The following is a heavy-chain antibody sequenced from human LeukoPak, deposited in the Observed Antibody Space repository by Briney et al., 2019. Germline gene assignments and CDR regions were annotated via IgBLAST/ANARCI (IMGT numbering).Heavy chain of an antibody. CDR3: ARARGYSYGYRWFDY. CDR2: INHSGST. D-gene: IGHD5-18*01. Sequence: KASETLSLTCAVYGGSFSGYYWSWLRQPPGKGLEWIGEINHSGSTNYNPSLKSRVTISVDTSKNQFSLKLSSVTAADTAVYYCARARGYSYGYRWFDYWGQGTLVTVSS. CDR1: GGSFSGYY. V-gene: IGHV4-34*01. J-gene: IGHJ4*02.